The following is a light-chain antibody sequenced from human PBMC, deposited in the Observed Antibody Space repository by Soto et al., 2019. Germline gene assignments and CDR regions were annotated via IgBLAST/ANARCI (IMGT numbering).Light chain of an antibody. CDR1: ETIRGL. CDR2: DTS. CDR3: QRYNNWPLT. Sequence: EIVLTQSPATLSLSPGERATLSCRASETIRGLLAWYQQRPGQPPRLLIYDTSTRATGVPARFSGSRSGTEFTLTINSLQSEDFAVYYCQRYNNWPLTFGGGTKVESK. J-gene: IGKJ4*01. V-gene: IGKV3-15*01.